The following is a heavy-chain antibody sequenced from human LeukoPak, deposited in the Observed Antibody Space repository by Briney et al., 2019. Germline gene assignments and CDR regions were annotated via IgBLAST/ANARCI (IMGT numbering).Heavy chain of an antibody. CDR3: ARGPRIFGVVILFWAPPGAFDI. Sequence: SETLSLTCAVYGGSFSGYYWSWIRQPPGKGLDWIGEINHSGSTNYNPSLKSRVTISVDTSKNQFSLKLSSVTAADTAVYYCARGPRIFGVVILFWAPPGAFDIWGQGTMVTVSS. D-gene: IGHD3-3*01. V-gene: IGHV4-34*01. J-gene: IGHJ3*02. CDR2: INHSGST. CDR1: GGSFSGYY.